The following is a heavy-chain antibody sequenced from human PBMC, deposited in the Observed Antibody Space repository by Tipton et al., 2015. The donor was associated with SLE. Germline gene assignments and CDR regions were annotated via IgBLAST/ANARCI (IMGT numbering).Heavy chain of an antibody. Sequence: LRLSCTVSGYSISSGFYWGWIRQPPGKGLEWIGNIYHSGSTFYNLSLKSRVTISVDTSKNQFSLKLSSVTAADTAVYCCARGDGYNFDYWGQGTLVTVSS. CDR2: IYHSGST. J-gene: IGHJ4*02. CDR3: ARGDGYNFDY. D-gene: IGHD5-24*01. V-gene: IGHV4-38-2*02. CDR1: GYSISSGFY.